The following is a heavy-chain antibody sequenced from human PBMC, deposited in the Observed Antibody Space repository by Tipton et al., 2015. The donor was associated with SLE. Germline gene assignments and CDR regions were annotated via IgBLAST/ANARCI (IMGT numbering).Heavy chain of an antibody. CDR2: ISTYNGNT. CDR3: ARVISAAGPPGEAFQH. CDR1: GYTFTTYG. Sequence: QSGAEVKKPGASVRVSCKASGYTFTTYGISWVRQAPGQGLEWMGWISTYNGNTNYAQKLQGRVTMTSDTSTSTAYMELRSLRSDDTAMFFCARVISAAGPPGEAFQHWGQGNLVAVSS. D-gene: IGHD6-13*01. J-gene: IGHJ1*01. V-gene: IGHV1-18*01.